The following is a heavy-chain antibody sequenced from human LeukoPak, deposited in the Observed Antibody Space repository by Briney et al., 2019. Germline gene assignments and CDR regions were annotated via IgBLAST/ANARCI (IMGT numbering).Heavy chain of an antibody. V-gene: IGHV3-48*01. J-gene: IGHJ4*02. CDR2: ISSSGSTI. CDR1: GFTFSSYS. D-gene: IGHD5-18*01. Sequence: GGSLRLSCAASGFTFSSYSMKWVRPAPGKGLELLSYISSSGSTIYYEESVKGRFTISRDNAKNSLYLQMNSLRAEDTAVYYCARGRGYSYDTDYWGQGTLVTVSS. CDR3: ARGRGYSYDTDY.